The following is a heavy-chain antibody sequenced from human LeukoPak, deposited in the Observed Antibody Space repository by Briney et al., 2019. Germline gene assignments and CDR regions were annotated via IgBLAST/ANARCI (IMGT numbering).Heavy chain of an antibody. CDR2: IWLDGSAE. V-gene: IGHV3-33*08. CDR1: GFTFSSYD. D-gene: IGHD1-14*01. Sequence: GGSLRLSCAASGFTFSSYDMHWVRQAPGKGLEWVAIIWLDGSAEYYGDSVKGRFTVSRDNSKNTLYLQMDSLRVEDTAVYYCARDLNREDFDYWGQGTLVAVSS. J-gene: IGHJ4*02. CDR3: ARDLNREDFDY.